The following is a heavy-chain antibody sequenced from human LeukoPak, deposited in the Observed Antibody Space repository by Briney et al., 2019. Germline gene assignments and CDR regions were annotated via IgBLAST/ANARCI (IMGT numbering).Heavy chain of an antibody. CDR3: AREPTVTGDPYFDY. D-gene: IGHD4-17*01. CDR2: IQSGSRT. J-gene: IGHJ4*02. CDR1: GFTVGSNF. Sequence: PGGSLRLSCAASGFTVGSNFMSWVRQAPGKGLEWVSGIQSGSRTSYADPVKGRFTISRDNSKNTLDLQMHNLRVDDTAVYYCAREPTVTGDPYFDYWGQGTLVTVSS. V-gene: IGHV3-53*01.